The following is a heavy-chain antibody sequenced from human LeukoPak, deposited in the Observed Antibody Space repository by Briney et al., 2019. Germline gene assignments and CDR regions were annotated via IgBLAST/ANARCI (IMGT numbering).Heavy chain of an antibody. CDR3: ARGAVMAPFDY. Sequence: GGSLRLSCAASGFTFSSYSMNWVRQAPGKGLEWVSSISSSSSYIYYADSVKGRFTISRDNAKNSLYLQMNSLRAEDTAVYYCARGAVMAPFDYWGQGTLVTVSS. CDR1: GFTFSSYS. V-gene: IGHV3-21*01. J-gene: IGHJ4*02. D-gene: IGHD2-21*01. CDR2: ISSSSSYI.